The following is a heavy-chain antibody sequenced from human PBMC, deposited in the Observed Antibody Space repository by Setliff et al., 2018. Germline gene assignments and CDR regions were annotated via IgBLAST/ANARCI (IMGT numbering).Heavy chain of an antibody. V-gene: IGHV3-23*01. CDR1: GFTFSSYA. CDR3: AKVNNRFWSGYYPYYYAMDV. Sequence: PGGSLRLSCAASGFTFSSYAMSWVRQAPGKGLEWVSAISGSGGSTYYADSVKGRFTISRDNSKNTLYLQMNSLRAEDTAVYYCAKVNNRFWSGYYPYYYAMDVWGQGTTVTVSS. J-gene: IGHJ6*02. D-gene: IGHD3-3*01. CDR2: ISGSGGST.